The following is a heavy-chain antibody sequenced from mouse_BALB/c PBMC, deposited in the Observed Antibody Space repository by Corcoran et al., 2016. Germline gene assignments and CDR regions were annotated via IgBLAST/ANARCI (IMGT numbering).Heavy chain of an antibody. CDR1: GFSLSTSGMG. D-gene: IGHD2-4*01. V-gene: IGHV8-12*01. CDR2: IYWDDDK. Sequence: QVTLKESGPGILQPSQTLSLTCSFSGFSLSTSGMGVSWIRQPSGKGLEWLAHIYWDDDKRYNPSLKSRLTISKDTPRNQVFLKITSVDTADTATYYCARISTMINAMDYWGQGTSVTVSS. CDR3: ARISTMINAMDY. J-gene: IGHJ4*01.